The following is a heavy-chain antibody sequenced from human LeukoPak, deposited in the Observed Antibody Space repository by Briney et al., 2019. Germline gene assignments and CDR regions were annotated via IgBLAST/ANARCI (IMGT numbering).Heavy chain of an antibody. CDR2: ISGSGGST. CDR3: AKGNGYCSSTSCYAPSYYYYYGMDV. Sequence: PGGSLRLSCAASGFNFGDYGMSWVRQAPGKGLEWVSAISGSGGSTYYADSVKGRFTISRDNSKNTLYLQMNSLRAEDTAVYYCAKGNGYCSSTSCYAPSYYYYYGMDVWGQGTTVTVSS. D-gene: IGHD2-2*03. V-gene: IGHV3-23*01. CDR1: GFNFGDYG. J-gene: IGHJ6*02.